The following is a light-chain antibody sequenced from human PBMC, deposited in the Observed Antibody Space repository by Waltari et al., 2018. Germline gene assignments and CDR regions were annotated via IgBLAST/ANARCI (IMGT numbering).Light chain of an antibody. CDR3: QQTYITPRT. CDR2: GAS. J-gene: IGKJ1*01. CDR1: QTITNY. V-gene: IGKV1-39*01. Sequence: DIQMTQFPTSLSASVEDRVTITCRASQTITNYLNWYQQKSGKAPRLLLYGASNLQGGVPSRFRGSGAGTDFTLTISNLQPEDFATYYCQQTYITPRTFGQGTKVEIK.